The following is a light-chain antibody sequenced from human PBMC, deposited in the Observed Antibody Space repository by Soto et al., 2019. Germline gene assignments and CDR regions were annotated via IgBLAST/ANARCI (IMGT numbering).Light chain of an antibody. Sequence: DHQMTQSPSSLSAYVGDSVTITCRASQNINIYLNWYQRKPGQAPKILIYGASSLQSGVSSRFSGSGSGTDFTLTISSLQPEDFATYYCQQYHSIPLTFGGGTKVEIK. CDR3: QQYHSIPLT. CDR1: QNINIY. V-gene: IGKV1-39*01. J-gene: IGKJ4*01. CDR2: GAS.